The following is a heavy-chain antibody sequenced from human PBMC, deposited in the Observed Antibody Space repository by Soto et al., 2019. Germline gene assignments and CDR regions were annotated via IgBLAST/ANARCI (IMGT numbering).Heavy chain of an antibody. CDR2: IIPIFGTT. Sequence: SVKVSCKASGGAFGSNAISWVRQAPGQGLEWMGNIIPIFGTTKNAQKFQGRFTISRDNSKNTLYLQMNSLRAEDTAVYYCAREDYGDYGADDAFDIWGQGTMVTVSS. CDR3: AREDYGDYGADDAFDI. D-gene: IGHD4-17*01. J-gene: IGHJ3*02. V-gene: IGHV1-69*05. CDR1: GGAFGSNA.